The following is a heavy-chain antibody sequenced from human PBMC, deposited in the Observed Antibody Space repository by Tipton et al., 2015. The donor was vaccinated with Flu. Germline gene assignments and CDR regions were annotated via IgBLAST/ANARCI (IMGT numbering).Heavy chain of an antibody. Sequence: GLVKPSQTLSLTCAISGDSVSSNSAAWNWIRQSPSRGLEWLGRTYYRSKWYNDYAVSVKSRITINPDTSKNQLSLQLNSVTPEDTAVYYCARDSTLPGIAVAGNFDYWGQGTLVTVSS. D-gene: IGHD6-19*01. V-gene: IGHV6-1*01. J-gene: IGHJ4*02. CDR3: ARDSTLPGIAVAGNFDY. CDR2: TYYRSKWYN. CDR1: GDSVSSNSAA.